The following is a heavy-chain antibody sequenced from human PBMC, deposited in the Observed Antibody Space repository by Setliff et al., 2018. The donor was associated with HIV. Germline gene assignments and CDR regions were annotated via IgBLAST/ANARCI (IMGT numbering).Heavy chain of an antibody. CDR2: ISSRGSTI. Sequence: LRLSCAASGFTFSDYYMSWIRQAPGKGLEFISYISSRGSTIYYADSVKGRFTISRDNAKNSLYLQMNSLRAEETAVYYCARAYNVYDYRSDSSGYDYWGQGTLVTVSS. V-gene: IGHV3-11*04. CDR3: ARAYNVYDYRSDSSGYDY. J-gene: IGHJ4*02. D-gene: IGHD3-22*01. CDR1: GFTFSDYY.